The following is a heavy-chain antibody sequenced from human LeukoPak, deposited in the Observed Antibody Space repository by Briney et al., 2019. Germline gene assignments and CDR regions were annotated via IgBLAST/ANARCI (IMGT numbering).Heavy chain of an antibody. J-gene: IGHJ4*02. CDR1: GFTFSSYA. D-gene: IGHD2-2*01. CDR3: AKGPLRGTAAAIDY. V-gene: IGHV3-30*04. CDR2: ISYDGRNI. Sequence: GGSLRLSCAASGFTFSSYAIHWVRQAPGKGLEWVAVISYDGRNIHYSDSVKGRFTISRDISTDTLWLQMDSLRTEDTAVYYCAKGPLRGTAAAIDYWGQGTLVTVSS.